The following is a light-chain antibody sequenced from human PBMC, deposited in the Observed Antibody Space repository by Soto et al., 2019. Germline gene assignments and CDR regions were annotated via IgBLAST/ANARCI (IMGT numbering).Light chain of an antibody. J-gene: IGLJ2*01. V-gene: IGLV1-51*01. Sequence: QSALTQPPSVSAAPGQRVTISCSGSISNVRNYYVSWYQQIPGTAPKLLIFDTNKRPSGIPDRFSGSKSGTSAALGITGLQTGDEADYYCGTWDSLLSAAVFGGGTKVTVL. CDR3: GTWDSLLSAAV. CDR1: ISNVRNYY. CDR2: DTN.